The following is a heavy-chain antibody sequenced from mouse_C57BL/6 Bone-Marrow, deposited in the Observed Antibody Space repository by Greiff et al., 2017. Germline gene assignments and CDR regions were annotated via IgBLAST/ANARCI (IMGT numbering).Heavy chain of an antibody. V-gene: IGHV1-63*01. D-gene: IGHD1-1*01. CDR1: GYTFTNYW. Sequence: VQLVESGAELVRPGTSVKMSCKASGYTFTNYWIGWAKQRPGHGLEWIGDIYPGGGYTNYNEKFKGKATLTADKSSSTAYMQFSSLTSEDSAIYYCARKTTVVAMDYWGQGTSVTVSS. CDR2: IYPGGGYT. CDR3: ARKTTVVAMDY. J-gene: IGHJ4*01.